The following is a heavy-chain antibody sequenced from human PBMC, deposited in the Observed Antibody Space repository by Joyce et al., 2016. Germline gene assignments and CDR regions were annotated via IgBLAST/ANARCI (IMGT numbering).Heavy chain of an antibody. Sequence: EVQLVQSGAEVKKPGESLRISCKASGYIFTSHPISWVRQMPGKGLEWMGWIDPSDSYTKYSPSFQGHVTFSSDKSISTAYLQWSSLKASDSAIYYCASATLGVAGDYSYDMDVWGQGTTVTVSS. CDR3: ASATLGVAGDYSYDMDV. CDR2: IDPSDSYT. V-gene: IGHV5-10-1*03. D-gene: IGHD3-3*01. J-gene: IGHJ6*02. CDR1: GYIFTSHP.